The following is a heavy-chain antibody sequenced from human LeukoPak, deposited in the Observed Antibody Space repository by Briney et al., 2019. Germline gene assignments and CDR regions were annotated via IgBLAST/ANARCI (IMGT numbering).Heavy chain of an antibody. D-gene: IGHD5-18*01. CDR3: AKDGYSYGFPYYFDY. CDR1: GFTFSSYA. CDR2: ISGSGGST. Sequence: GGSLRLSCAASGFTFSSYAMSWVLQAPGKGLEWVSAISGSGGSTYYADSVKGRFTISRDNSKNTLYLQMNSLRAEDTAVYYCAKDGYSYGFPYYFDYWGQGTLVTVSS. V-gene: IGHV3-23*01. J-gene: IGHJ4*02.